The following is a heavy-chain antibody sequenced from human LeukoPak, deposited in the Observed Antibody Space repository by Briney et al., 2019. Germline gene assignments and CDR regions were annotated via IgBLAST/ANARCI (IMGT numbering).Heavy chain of an antibody. CDR2: INHSGST. V-gene: IGHV4-34*01. CDR3: ARYNWNDAVFDY. D-gene: IGHD1-20*01. J-gene: IGHJ4*02. CDR1: GGSFSGYY. Sequence: SETLSLTCAVYGGSFSGYYWSWIRQPPGKGLEWIGEINHSGSTNYNPSLKSRVTISVDTSKNQFSLKLSSVTAADTAVYYCARYNWNDAVFDYWARGPWSPSPQ.